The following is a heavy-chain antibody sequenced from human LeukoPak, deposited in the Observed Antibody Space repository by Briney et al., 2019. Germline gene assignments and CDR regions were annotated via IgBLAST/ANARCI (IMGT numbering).Heavy chain of an antibody. CDR1: GYTFTSYG. Sequence: GASVKVSCKAPGYTFTSYGISWVRQAPGQGLEWMGWISAYNGNTNYAQKLQGRVTMTTDTSTSTAYMELRSLRSDDTAVYYCARVLILTGYYLFDYWGQGTLVTVSS. CDR2: ISAYNGNT. V-gene: IGHV1-18*01. CDR3: ARVLILTGYYLFDY. J-gene: IGHJ4*02. D-gene: IGHD3-9*01.